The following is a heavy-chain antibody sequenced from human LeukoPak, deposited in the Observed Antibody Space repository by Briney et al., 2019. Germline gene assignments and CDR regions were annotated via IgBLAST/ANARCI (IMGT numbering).Heavy chain of an antibody. D-gene: IGHD3-10*01. CDR3: ARGSAPFGGKGDY. CDR2: MNPNSGNT. CDR1: GYTFTSYD. V-gene: IGHV1-8*01. Sequence: ASVRVSCKASGYTFTSYDINWVRQATGQGLEWMGWMNPNSGNTGYAQKFQGRVTMTRNTSISTAYMELSSLRSEDTAVYYCARGSAPFGGKGDYWGQGTLVTVSS. J-gene: IGHJ4*02.